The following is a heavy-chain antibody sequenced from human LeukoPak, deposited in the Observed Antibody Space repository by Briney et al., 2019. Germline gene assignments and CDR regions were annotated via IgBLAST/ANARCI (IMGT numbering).Heavy chain of an antibody. J-gene: IGHJ6*04. CDR1: GFTLNSYE. CDR3: AELGITMIGGV. D-gene: IGHD3-10*02. CDR2: ISSSGSTI. Sequence: GGSLRLSCAASGFTLNSYETNWVRQAPGKGLEWVSYISSSGSTIYYADSVKGRFTISRDNAKNSLYLQMNSLRAEDTAVYYCAELGITMIGGVWGKGTTVTISS. V-gene: IGHV3-48*03.